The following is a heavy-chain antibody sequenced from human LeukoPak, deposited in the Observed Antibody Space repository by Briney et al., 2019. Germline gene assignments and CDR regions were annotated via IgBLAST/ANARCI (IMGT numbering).Heavy chain of an antibody. Sequence: GGSLRLSCAASGFTFSSYGMSWVRQAPGKGLEWVSAIRGSGGSTYYADSVKGRFTISRDNAKNSLYLQMNSLRAEDTALYHCARRRMVQWRYYFDYWGQGTLVIVSS. CDR3: ARRRMVQWRYYFDY. D-gene: IGHD6-19*01. J-gene: IGHJ4*02. CDR1: GFTFSSYG. CDR2: IRGSGGST. V-gene: IGHV3-23*01.